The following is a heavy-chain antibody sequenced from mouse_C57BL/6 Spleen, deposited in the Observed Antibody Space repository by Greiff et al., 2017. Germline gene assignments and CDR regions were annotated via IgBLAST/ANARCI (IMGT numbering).Heavy chain of an antibody. V-gene: IGHV1-74*01. D-gene: IGHD1-1*01. Sequence: VQLQQPGAELVKPGASVKVSCKASGYTFTSYWMHWVKQRPGQGLEWIGRIHPSDSDTNYNQKFTGKATLTVDKSSSTAYMQLSSLTSEDAAVYYCAIFYGSLYYYAMDYGGQGTSVTVSS. J-gene: IGHJ4*01. CDR2: IHPSDSDT. CDR3: AIFYGSLYYYAMDY. CDR1: GYTFTSYW.